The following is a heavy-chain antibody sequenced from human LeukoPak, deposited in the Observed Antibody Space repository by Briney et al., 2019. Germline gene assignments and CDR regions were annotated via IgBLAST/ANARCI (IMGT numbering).Heavy chain of an antibody. Sequence: GGSLRLSCAASGFNFRSNAIHWVRQAPGKGLEWVAAIWYDGSKTYFAESVKGRFTISRDNSNNMAYLQMTGLRVEDTAVYYCAKEEGPDLGSWGQGTLVTVSS. V-gene: IGHV3-33*06. D-gene: IGHD3-16*01. CDR3: AKEEGPDLGS. J-gene: IGHJ4*02. CDR2: IWYDGSKT. CDR1: GFNFRSNA.